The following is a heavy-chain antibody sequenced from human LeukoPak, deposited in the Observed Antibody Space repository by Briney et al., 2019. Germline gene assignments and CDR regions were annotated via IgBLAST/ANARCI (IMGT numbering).Heavy chain of an antibody. CDR1: GFTVNTNY. Sequence: GGSLRLSCAASGFTVNTNYMSWVRQAPGKGLEWVSIMHSVGTTYYADSVKGRFTFSRDNSKNTLYLQMSSLRAEDTAVYHCAKEVLDYEIPYWYFDLWGRGTQVTVSS. V-gene: IGHV3-53*01. CDR2: MHSVGTT. CDR3: AKEVLDYEIPYWYFDL. D-gene: IGHD4-17*01. J-gene: IGHJ2*01.